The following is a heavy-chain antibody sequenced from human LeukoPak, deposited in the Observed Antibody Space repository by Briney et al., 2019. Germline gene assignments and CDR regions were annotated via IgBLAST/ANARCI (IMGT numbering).Heavy chain of an antibody. CDR3: ARGPDTAMVPPYCFDY. D-gene: IGHD5-18*01. V-gene: IGHV3-30-3*01. CDR2: ISYDGSNK. J-gene: IGHJ4*02. CDR1: GFTFSSYA. Sequence: GGSLRLSCAASGFTFSSYAMHWVRQAPGKGLEWVAVISYDGSNKYYADSVEGRFTISRDNSKNTLYLQMNSLRAEDTAVYYCARGPDTAMVPPYCFDYWGQGTLVTVSS.